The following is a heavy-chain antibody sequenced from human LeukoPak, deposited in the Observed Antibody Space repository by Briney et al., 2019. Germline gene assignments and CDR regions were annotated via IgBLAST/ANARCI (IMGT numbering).Heavy chain of an antibody. CDR1: GFTFSSYG. V-gene: IGHV3-30*18. CDR3: AKAMGHMVRGVILYYFDY. CDR2: ISDDGSNK. Sequence: GGSLRLACAASGFTFSSYGMHWVRQARGKGLEWVAVISDDGSNKYYANSVKGRFTISRDNSKNTLYLQMNSLRAEDTAVYYCAKAMGHMVRGVILYYFDYWGQGTLVTVSS. D-gene: IGHD3-10*01. J-gene: IGHJ4*02.